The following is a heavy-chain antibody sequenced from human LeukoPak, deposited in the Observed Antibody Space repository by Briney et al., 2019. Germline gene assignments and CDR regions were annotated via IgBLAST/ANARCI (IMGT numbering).Heavy chain of an antibody. V-gene: IGHV3-21*01. CDR3: ARDTAMVKFDP. CDR1: GFTFTAYT. Sequence: PGESLRLSCAASGFTFTAYTINWVRQAPGKGREWVSSISSTSYIYYADSVKGRFTISRDNAKNSVYLQMNSLRAEDTAVYYCARDTAMVKFDPWGQGTLVTVSS. CDR2: ISSTSYI. J-gene: IGHJ5*02. D-gene: IGHD5-18*01.